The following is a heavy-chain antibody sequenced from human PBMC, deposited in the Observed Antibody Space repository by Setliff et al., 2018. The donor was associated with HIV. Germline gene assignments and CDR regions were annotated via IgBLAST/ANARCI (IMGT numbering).Heavy chain of an antibody. J-gene: IGHJ3*02. V-gene: IGHV4-4*07. CDR1: GASMSSFF. CDR3: ARRQSYYDILNGRAFDALDI. Sequence: SETLSLTCTVSGASMSSFFWHWIRQPAGKGLEWIGRIYSSGKTYYSPSLKSRVTMSVDTSKKQFSLKLSSVTAADTAVYFCARRQSYYDILNGRAFDALDIWGQGTKVTVSS. D-gene: IGHD3-9*01. CDR2: IYSSGKT.